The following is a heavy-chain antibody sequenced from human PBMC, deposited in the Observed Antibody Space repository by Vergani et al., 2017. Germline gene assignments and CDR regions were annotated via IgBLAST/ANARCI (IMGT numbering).Heavy chain of an antibody. CDR2: VYTSGMT. D-gene: IGHD2-2*01. CDR1: GGSINTGAYY. CDR3: ARYCSSTSCASPYYYYYGMDV. V-gene: IGHV4-61*02. J-gene: IGHJ6*02. Sequence: QVQLQESGPRLVRPSQTLSLTCTVSGGSINTGAYYWSWIRQPAGKGLEWIGRVYTSGMTNYNPSLKSRVTILVDRSKSQLSLKLTSVTAGDTAVYFCARYCSSTSCASPYYYYYGMDVWGQGTTVTVSS.